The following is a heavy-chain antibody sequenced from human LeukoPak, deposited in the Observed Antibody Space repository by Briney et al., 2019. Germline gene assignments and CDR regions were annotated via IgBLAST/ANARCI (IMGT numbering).Heavy chain of an antibody. D-gene: IGHD3-9*01. CDR2: ISAYNGNT. V-gene: IGHV1-18*04. CDR3: ARDSDILTGYPDAFDI. J-gene: IGHJ3*02. Sequence: ASVKVSCKASGYTFTSYGISWLRQAPGQGLEWMGWISAYNGNTNYAQKLQGRVTMTTDTSTSTAYMELRSLRSDDTAVYYCARDSDILTGYPDAFDIWGQGTMVTVSS. CDR1: GYTFTSYG.